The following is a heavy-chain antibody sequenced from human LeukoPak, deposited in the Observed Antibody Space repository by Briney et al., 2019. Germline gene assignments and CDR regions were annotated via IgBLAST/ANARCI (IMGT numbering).Heavy chain of an antibody. CDR1: GGSMSSNY. V-gene: IGHV4-59*01. CDR3: ARDSGGSGYLWFDP. D-gene: IGHD3-3*01. J-gene: IGHJ5*02. CDR2: IYYSGST. Sequence: SETLSLTCTVSGGSMSSNYWSWIRQPPGKGLEWIGYIYYSGSTNYNPSLKSRVSISVDASKNQFSLRLNSVTAADTAVHYCARDSGGSGYLWFDPWGQGTLVTVSS.